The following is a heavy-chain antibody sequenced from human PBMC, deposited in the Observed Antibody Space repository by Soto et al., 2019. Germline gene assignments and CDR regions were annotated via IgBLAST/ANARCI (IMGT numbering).Heavy chain of an antibody. CDR3: ARILMGCSSTSCYEVYYYYMDV. CDR1: GFSLSTSGMC. V-gene: IGHV2-70*11. J-gene: IGHJ6*03. D-gene: IGHD2-2*01. CDR2: IDWDDDK. Sequence: SGPTLVNPTQTLTLTCTFSGFSLSTSGMCVSWIRQPPGKALEWLARIDWDDDKYYSTSLKTRLTISKDTSKNQVVLTMTNMDPVDTATYYCARILMGCSSTSCYEVYYYYMDVWGKGTTVTVSS.